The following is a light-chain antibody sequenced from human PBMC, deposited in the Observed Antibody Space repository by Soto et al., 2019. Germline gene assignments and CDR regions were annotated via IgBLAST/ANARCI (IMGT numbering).Light chain of an antibody. J-gene: IGKJ1*01. V-gene: IGKV3-15*01. CDR1: QGVSRK. CDR2: GAS. CDR3: QQRYNWPWT. Sequence: DIVMTQSPATLSVAPGERVTFSCRTSQGVSRKLAWYQHKPGQAPRLLISGASTGATGIPARFSGSGSGTEFTLTISSLQSEDCAIYYCQQRYNWPWTFGQGTKVDIK.